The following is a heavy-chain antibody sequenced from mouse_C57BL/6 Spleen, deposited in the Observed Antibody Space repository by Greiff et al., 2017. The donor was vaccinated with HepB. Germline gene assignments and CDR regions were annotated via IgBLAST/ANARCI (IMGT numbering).Heavy chain of an antibody. CDR2: INPSTGGT. Sequence: VQLQQSGPELVKPGASVKISCKASGYSFTGYYMNWVKQSPEKSLEWIGEINPSTGGTTYNQKFKAKATLTVDKSSSTAYMQLKSLTSEDSAVYYCARGGDYYGNYGPYFDYWGQGTTLTVSS. D-gene: IGHD2-1*01. CDR3: ARGGDYYGNYGPYFDY. V-gene: IGHV1-42*01. CDR1: GYSFTGYY. J-gene: IGHJ2*01.